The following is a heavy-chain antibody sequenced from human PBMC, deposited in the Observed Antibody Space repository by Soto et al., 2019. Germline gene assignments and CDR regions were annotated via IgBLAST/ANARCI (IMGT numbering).Heavy chain of an antibody. CDR3: ANYSSPFDY. CDR1: EFSFSSYA. J-gene: IGHJ4*02. CDR2: ISATGTTT. V-gene: IGHV3-23*01. Sequence: EVQLMESGGGLVQPGGSLRLSCAASEFSFSSYALNWVRQAPGKGLEWVSAISATGTTTYYADSVKGRFTISRDNSKRTLFLQMDSLSPEATAVYYCANYSSPFDYWGQGTLVTVSS. D-gene: IGHD6-13*01.